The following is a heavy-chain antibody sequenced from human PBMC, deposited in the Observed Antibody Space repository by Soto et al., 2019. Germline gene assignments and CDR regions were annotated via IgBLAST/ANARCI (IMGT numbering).Heavy chain of an antibody. D-gene: IGHD6-19*01. Sequence: SETLSLTCDVSGDTFSTGGYTWAWIRQPPGKALEWIGHTYHSGNPYYNPSLKSRVIISVDRSKNQFSLKLSSVTAADTAVYYCARPTRQWLGLRYYYGMDVSGQGTTVTVSS. CDR2: TYHSGNP. CDR3: ARPTRQWLGLRYYYGMDV. V-gene: IGHV4-30-2*01. CDR1: GDTFSTGGYT. J-gene: IGHJ6*02.